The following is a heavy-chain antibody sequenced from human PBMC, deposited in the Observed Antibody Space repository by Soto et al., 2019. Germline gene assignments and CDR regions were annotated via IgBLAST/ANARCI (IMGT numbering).Heavy chain of an antibody. Sequence: QLQLQESGPGLVKPLETLSLTCTVSGGSISSSSYYWGWIRQPPGKGLEWIGSIYYSGSTYCNPSLKSRVTISVDTSKNQFSLKLSSVTAADTAVYYCASMYGDYVSYWGQGTLVTVSS. CDR3: ASMYGDYVSY. V-gene: IGHV4-39*01. CDR2: IYYSGST. CDR1: GGSISSSSYY. J-gene: IGHJ4*02. D-gene: IGHD4-17*01.